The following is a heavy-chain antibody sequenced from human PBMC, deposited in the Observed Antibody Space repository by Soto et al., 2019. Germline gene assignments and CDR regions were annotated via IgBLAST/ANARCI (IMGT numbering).Heavy chain of an antibody. V-gene: IGHV3-30-3*01. CDR2: ISYDGSNK. D-gene: IGHD6-13*01. J-gene: IGHJ4*02. CDR1: GFSFSSYA. Sequence: QVQLVESGGGVVQPGRSLRLSCAASGFSFSSYAMHWVRQAPSKGLEWVAVISYDGSNKYYADSVKGRFTISRDNSKNTLYLQMNSLRAEDTDAYYCARVRAAAGTRYFDYWGQGTLVTVSS. CDR3: ARVRAAAGTRYFDY.